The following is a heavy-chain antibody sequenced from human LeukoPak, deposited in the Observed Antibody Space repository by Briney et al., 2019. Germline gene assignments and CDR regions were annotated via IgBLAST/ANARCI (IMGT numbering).Heavy chain of an antibody. CDR3: ARGASITIFGVVTNYNWFDP. J-gene: IGHJ5*02. D-gene: IGHD3-3*01. V-gene: IGHV1-18*01. CDR1: GYTFTSYG. CDR2: ISAYNGNT. Sequence: ASVKVSCKASGYTFTSYGISWVRQAPGQGLEWMGWISAYNGNTNYAQKLQGRVTMTTDTSTSTAYMELRSLRSDDTAVYYCARGASITIFGVVTNYNWFDPRGQGTLVTVSS.